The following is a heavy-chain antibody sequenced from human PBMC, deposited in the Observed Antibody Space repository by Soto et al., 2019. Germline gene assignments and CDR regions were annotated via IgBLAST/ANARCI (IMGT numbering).Heavy chain of an antibody. Sequence: QLQLQESGSGLVKPSQTLSLTCAVSGGSISSGGYSWSWIRQPPGKGLAWIGYIYHGGSTYDNPTLKSRVTVSVDRSKNQFSRKLSSVAAAGTAVYYCARVPDRWGQGTLVTVSS. CDR1: GGSISSGGYS. D-gene: IGHD2-2*01. CDR2: IYHGGST. V-gene: IGHV4-30-2*01. CDR3: ARVPDR. J-gene: IGHJ5*02.